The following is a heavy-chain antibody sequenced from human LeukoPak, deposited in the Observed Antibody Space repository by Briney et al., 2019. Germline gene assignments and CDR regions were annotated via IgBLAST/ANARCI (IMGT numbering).Heavy chain of an antibody. CDR1: GFTFSTYW. J-gene: IGHJ5*02. V-gene: IGHV3-7*01. CDR2: INQDGSLK. CDR3: AKGHYSNA. D-gene: IGHD2-15*01. Sequence: GGSLRLSCAASGFTFSTYWMTWVRQAPGKGLELVANINQDGSLKNYVDSVKGRFTISRDNAKNPLYLQMNSLRAEDTAVYYCAKGHYSNAWGQGTLVTVPS.